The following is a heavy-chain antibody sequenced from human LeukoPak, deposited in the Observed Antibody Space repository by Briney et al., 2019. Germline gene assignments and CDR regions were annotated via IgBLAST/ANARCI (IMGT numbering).Heavy chain of an antibody. CDR2: MNPNSGNT. Sequence: GASVKVSCKASGYTFTSYDINWVRQATGQGLEWMGWMNPNSGNTGYAQKFQGRVTMTRNTSISTAYVELSSLRSEDTAVYYCARASLGSGYYYDYFDYWGQGTLVTVSS. CDR3: ARASLGSGYYYDYFDY. D-gene: IGHD3-22*01. CDR1: GYTFTSYD. J-gene: IGHJ4*02. V-gene: IGHV1-8*01.